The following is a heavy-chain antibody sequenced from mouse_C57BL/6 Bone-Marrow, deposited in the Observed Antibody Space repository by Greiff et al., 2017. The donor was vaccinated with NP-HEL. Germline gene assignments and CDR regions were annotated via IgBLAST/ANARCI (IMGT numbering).Heavy chain of an antibody. CDR1: GFNIKDYY. CDR3: TIHYYGSRDFDY. D-gene: IGHD1-1*01. Sequence: VQLQQSGAELVRPGASVKLSCTASGFNIKDYYMHWVKQRPEQGLEWIGRIDPEDGDTEYAPKFQGKATMTADTSSNTAYLQLSSLTSEDTAVYYCTIHYYGSRDFDYWGQGTTLTVSS. J-gene: IGHJ2*01. CDR2: IDPEDGDT. V-gene: IGHV14-1*01.